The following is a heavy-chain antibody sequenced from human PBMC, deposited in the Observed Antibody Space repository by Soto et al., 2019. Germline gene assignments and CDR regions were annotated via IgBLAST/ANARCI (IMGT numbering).Heavy chain of an antibody. J-gene: IGHJ4*02. D-gene: IGHD1-26*01. V-gene: IGHV3-11*05. CDR1: GFTFSDYY. CDR3: ARDRTGYSNDFDY. Sequence: QVQLVESGGGLVKPGGSLRLSCAASGFTFSDYYMTWIRQAPGKGLEWVSYISSSSSYTNYTDSVKGRFTISRDNAKNSLHLQMNSLRAEDTAVYYCARDRTGYSNDFDYWGQGTLVTVSS. CDR2: ISSSSSYT.